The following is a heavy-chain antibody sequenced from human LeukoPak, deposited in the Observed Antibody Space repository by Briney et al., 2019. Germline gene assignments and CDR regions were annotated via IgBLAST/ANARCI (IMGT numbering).Heavy chain of an antibody. J-gene: IGHJ5*02. D-gene: IGHD6-25*01. Sequence: ASVKVSCKASGYTFTSYDINWVRQATGQGLEWMGWMNPNSGNTDYAQKFQGRVTMTSDTSISTAYMELSSLRSEDTAVYYCARGIPAAAGGSWFDPWGQGTLVTVSS. V-gene: IGHV1-8*01. CDR3: ARGIPAAAGGSWFDP. CDR1: GYTFTSYD. CDR2: MNPNSGNT.